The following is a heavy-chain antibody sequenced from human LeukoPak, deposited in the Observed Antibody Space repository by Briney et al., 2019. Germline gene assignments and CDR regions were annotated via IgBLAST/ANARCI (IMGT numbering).Heavy chain of an antibody. CDR1: GYSVSSGYY. V-gene: IGHV4-38-2*02. D-gene: IGHD5-18*01. Sequence: SETLSLTCTVSGYSVSSGYYWGWIRQPPGKGLEWIGSIYHSGSTYYNPSLKSRVTISVDTSKNQFSLKLSSVTAADTAVYYCAWSGYSSGFDPWGQGTLVTVSS. CDR3: AWSGYSSGFDP. J-gene: IGHJ5*02. CDR2: IYHSGST.